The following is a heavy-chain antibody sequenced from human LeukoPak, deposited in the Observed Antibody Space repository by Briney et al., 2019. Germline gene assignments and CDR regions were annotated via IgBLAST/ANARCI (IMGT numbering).Heavy chain of an antibody. CDR3: ARDSIVATKGYNYYGLDV. J-gene: IGHJ6*02. V-gene: IGHV1-69*04. Sequence: ASVKVSCKASGGTFSSYTISWVRQAPGQGLEWMGRIIPIFGITKYAQKFQGRVTITADKSTSTANMELSSLRSEDTAVYYCARDSIVATKGYNYYGLDVWGQGTTVTVSS. CDR1: GGTFSSYT. D-gene: IGHD5-12*01. CDR2: IIPIFGIT.